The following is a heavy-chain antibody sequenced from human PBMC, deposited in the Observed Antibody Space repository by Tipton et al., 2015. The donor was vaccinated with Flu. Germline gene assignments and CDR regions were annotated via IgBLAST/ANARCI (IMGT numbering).Heavy chain of an antibody. J-gene: IGHJ5*01. CDR2: INPNGNA. CDR3: ARRDFSNYVSDPKSWFNS. CDR1: GDSISSRYY. V-gene: IGHV4-38-2*01. Sequence: TLSLTCAVSGDSISSRYYWAWIQQPPGRGLEWIGNINPNGNAYHNPSLKSRVTISVDRSKNRFSLKVSSVTAADTAVYYCARRDFSNYVSDPKSWFNSWGQGTLVTVSS. D-gene: IGHD4-11*01.